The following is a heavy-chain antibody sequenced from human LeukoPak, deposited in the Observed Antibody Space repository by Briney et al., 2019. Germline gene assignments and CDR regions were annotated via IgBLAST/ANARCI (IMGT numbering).Heavy chain of an antibody. CDR3: ARDLTYSSSWSSWYYYYYGMDV. Sequence: ASVKVSCKASGYTFTSYGISWVRQAPGQGLEWMGWISAYNGNTNYAQKLQGRVTMTTDTSTSTAYMKLRSLRSDDTAVYYCARDLTYSSSWSSWYYYYYGMDVWGQGTTVTVSS. J-gene: IGHJ6*02. CDR1: GYTFTSYG. D-gene: IGHD6-13*01. CDR2: ISAYNGNT. V-gene: IGHV1-18*01.